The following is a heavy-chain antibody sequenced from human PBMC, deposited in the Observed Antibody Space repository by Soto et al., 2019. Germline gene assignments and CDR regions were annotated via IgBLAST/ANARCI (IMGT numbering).Heavy chain of an antibody. D-gene: IGHD6-25*01. V-gene: IGHV3-7*03. CDR2: IDQDGSAT. J-gene: IGHJ5*02. CDR1: GLVFKTYW. CDR3: ATPSSYSGGT. Sequence: VQLVESGGALVQPGGSLRLSCAASGLVFKTYWVEWVRQAPGKGLEWVASIDQDGSATYYADSVKGRFTISRDNAADSAHLHMNSLRVGDTAIYYCATPSSYSGGTWGQGTLVTVTS.